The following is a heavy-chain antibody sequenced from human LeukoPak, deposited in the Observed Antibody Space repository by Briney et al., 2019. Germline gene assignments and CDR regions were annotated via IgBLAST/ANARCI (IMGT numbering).Heavy chain of an antibody. J-gene: IGHJ4*02. Sequence: ASVKVSCKASGYTFTGYYMHWVRQAPGQGLEWMGWINPNSGGTNYAQKFQGRVTMTRDASISTAYMELSRLRSDDTAVYYCARDEYDFWSGYKFDYWGQGTLVTVSS. D-gene: IGHD3-3*01. CDR2: INPNSGGT. CDR3: ARDEYDFWSGYKFDY. V-gene: IGHV1-2*02. CDR1: GYTFTGYY.